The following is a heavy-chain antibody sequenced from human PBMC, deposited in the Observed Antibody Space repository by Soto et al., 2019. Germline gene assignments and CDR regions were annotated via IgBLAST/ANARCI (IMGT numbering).Heavy chain of an antibody. CDR2: ISSSGTFI. V-gene: IGHV3-21*01. CDR1: GFTFSDYS. D-gene: IGHD3-10*01. Sequence: GGSLRLSCAASGFTFSDYSMNWVRQAPGKGLEWVSFISSSGTFIHYADSVKGRFTISRDNAQNSLYLQMNSLRAEDTAVFYCGRVFYGSGSYFVDNWGQGTLVTVSS. CDR3: GRVFYGSGSYFVDN. J-gene: IGHJ4*02.